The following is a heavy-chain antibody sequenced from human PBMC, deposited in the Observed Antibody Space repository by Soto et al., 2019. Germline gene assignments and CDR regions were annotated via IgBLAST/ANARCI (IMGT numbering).Heavy chain of an antibody. D-gene: IGHD4-17*01. Sequence: QVQLVLSGAEVKKPGASVKVSCKASGYTFTGYSIHWVRQAPGQGLEWMGWIDPKNGDTNTAQKLQGMVTMTGDTSITNAYMELTSLRSDDTAIYYWSREWDPTTVPRADYWGQGSLVTVPS. CDR2: IDPKNGDT. CDR1: GYTFTGYS. V-gene: IGHV1-2*02. CDR3: SREWDPTTVPRADY. J-gene: IGHJ4*02.